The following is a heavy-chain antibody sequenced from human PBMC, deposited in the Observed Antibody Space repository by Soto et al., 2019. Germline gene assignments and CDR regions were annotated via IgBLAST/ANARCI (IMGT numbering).Heavy chain of an antibody. D-gene: IGHD6-19*01. V-gene: IGHV4-39*01. Sequence: QLQLQESSPGLVQPSETLSLTCTVSGVSISSRDYYWGWIRQPPGKGLEWIGMISYSGSTYYSPSLKSRVTISADTSNNQLSLRLSSVTAADTAVFHCMNYKSGWEYWGQGTVVTVSS. CDR1: GVSISSRDYY. CDR3: MNYKSGWEY. CDR2: ISYSGST. J-gene: IGHJ4*02.